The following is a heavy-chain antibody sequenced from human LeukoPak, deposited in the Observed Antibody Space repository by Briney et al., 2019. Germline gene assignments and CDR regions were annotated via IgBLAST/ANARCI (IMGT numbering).Heavy chain of an antibody. CDR3: ARVGFWSSYEL. Sequence: PSETLSLTCTVSGGSINNYYWSWIRQPPGKGLEWIGYIYYSGSTNYNPSLKSRVAISLDMSKNQFSLKLSSVTAADTAVYYCARVGFWSSYELWGQGTLVTVSS. CDR1: GGSINNYY. J-gene: IGHJ4*02. D-gene: IGHD3-3*01. V-gene: IGHV4-59*01. CDR2: IYYSGST.